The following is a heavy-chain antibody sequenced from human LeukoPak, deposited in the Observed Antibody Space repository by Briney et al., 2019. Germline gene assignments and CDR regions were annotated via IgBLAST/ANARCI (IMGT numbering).Heavy chain of an antibody. CDR1: GYTFTSYG. CDR2: ISAYNGNT. Sequence: ASVKVSCKASGYTFTSYGINWVRQAPGQGLEWMGWISAYNGNTNYAQKLQGRVTMTTDTSTSTAYMELRSLRSDDTAVYYCARNQYYYDSSGYSPWGQGTLVAVSS. V-gene: IGHV1-18*01. J-gene: IGHJ5*02. CDR3: ARNQYYYDSSGYSP. D-gene: IGHD3-22*01.